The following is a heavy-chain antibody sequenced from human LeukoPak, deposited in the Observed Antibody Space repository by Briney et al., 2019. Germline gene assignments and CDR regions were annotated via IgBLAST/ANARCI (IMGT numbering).Heavy chain of an antibody. V-gene: IGHV3-48*03. D-gene: IGHD3-10*01. Sequence: GGSLRLSCAASGFTFSTYGMNWVRQAPGKGLEWVSYTSSSGTTIYCADSVKGRFTISRDNAKNSLYLQVSSLRAEDTAWYYCARGQNYYGSGSQTFNIWGQGTMVTVSS. CDR2: TSSSGTTI. CDR3: ARGQNYYGSGSQTFNI. CDR1: GFTFSTYG. J-gene: IGHJ3*02.